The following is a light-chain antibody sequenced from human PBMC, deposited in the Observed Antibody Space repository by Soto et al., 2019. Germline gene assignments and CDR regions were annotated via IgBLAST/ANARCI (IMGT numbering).Light chain of an antibody. V-gene: IGLV2-23*02. CDR3: CSYAGSSTVRV. Sequence: QSVLTQPASVSGSPGQSITISCTGTSSDVGSYNLVSWYQQHPGKAPKLMIYEVSKRPSGVSNRFSGSKSGNTASLTISGLQAEDEADYYCCSYAGSSTVRVFGGGTQLTVL. J-gene: IGLJ3*02. CDR2: EVS. CDR1: SSDVGSYNL.